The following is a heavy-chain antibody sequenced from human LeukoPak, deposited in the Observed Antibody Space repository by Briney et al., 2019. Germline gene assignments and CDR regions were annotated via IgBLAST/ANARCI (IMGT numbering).Heavy chain of an antibody. D-gene: IGHD6-13*01. CDR2: MNPNSGNT. J-gene: IGHJ4*02. Sequence: ASVKVSCKASGYTFTSYDINWVRQATGQGREWMGWMNPNSGNTGYAQKFQGRVTITRNTSISTAYMELSSLRSEDTAVYYCATRIAAAGSFDYWGQGTLVTVSS. V-gene: IGHV1-8*03. CDR1: GYTFTSYD. CDR3: ATRIAAAGSFDY.